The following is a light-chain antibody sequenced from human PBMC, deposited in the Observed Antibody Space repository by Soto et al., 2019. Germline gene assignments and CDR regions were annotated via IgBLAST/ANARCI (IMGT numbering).Light chain of an antibody. CDR1: QGIGSST. CDR2: DVS. CDR3: QQFDTYPLT. Sequence: AIQLTQSPSSLSASVGDRVTITCRASQGIGSSTFAWYQQKAGKAPTLLIYDVSNLQRGVPTRFSRSGSGSEFSLTISSLQPEDFAAYYCQQFDTYPLTFGQGTRLDIK. J-gene: IGKJ5*01. V-gene: IGKV1-13*02.